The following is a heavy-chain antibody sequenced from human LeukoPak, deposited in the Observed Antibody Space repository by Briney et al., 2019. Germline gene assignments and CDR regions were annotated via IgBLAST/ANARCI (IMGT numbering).Heavy chain of an antibody. CDR2: LYSSGPI. CDR1: GFAVSSKY. D-gene: IGHD6-19*01. Sequence: GGSLRLSCAVSGFAVSSKYMSWVRQAPGKGLEWVAVLYSSGPIYYADSLKGRVTISRDDSKNTLSLQINGLRVEDTAVYYCAKGGMTSGWKGGVFDIWGQGTLVIVSS. J-gene: IGHJ3*02. CDR3: AKGGMTSGWKGGVFDI. V-gene: IGHV3-66*01.